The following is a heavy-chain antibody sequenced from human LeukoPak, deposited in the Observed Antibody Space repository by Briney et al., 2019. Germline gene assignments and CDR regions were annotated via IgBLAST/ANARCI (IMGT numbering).Heavy chain of an antibody. CDR1: GFTSSSYG. J-gene: IGHJ4*02. V-gene: IGHV3-33*01. CDR2: IWCDGSNK. D-gene: IGHD5-18*01. CDR3: ARPDTADDY. Sequence: GGSLRLSCAASGFTSSSYGMHGVGQAPGKGLEWVAVIWCDGSNKYYADSVKGRFTISRDNSKNTLYLQMNSLRAEDTAVYYCARPDTADDYWGQGTLVTVSS.